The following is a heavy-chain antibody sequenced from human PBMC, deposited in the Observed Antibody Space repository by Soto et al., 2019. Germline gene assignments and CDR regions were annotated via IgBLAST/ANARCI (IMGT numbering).Heavy chain of an antibody. J-gene: IGHJ4*02. D-gene: IGHD5-18*01. CDR2: INAGNGNT. CDR1: GYTVTTYT. Sequence: QVQLVQSGAEVRKPGASVKLSCKASGYTVTTYTVHWVRQAPGQGLEWMGWINAGNGNTQYSQKFQGRVTITKDTSASTTYMEVSSLRSEDTAVYYCATKRGYTSASVDFWGQGALVTVSS. V-gene: IGHV1-3*01. CDR3: ATKRGYTSASVDF.